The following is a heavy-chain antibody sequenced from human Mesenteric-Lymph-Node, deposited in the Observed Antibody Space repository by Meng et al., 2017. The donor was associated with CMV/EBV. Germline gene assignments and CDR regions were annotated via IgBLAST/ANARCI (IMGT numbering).Heavy chain of an antibody. CDR1: GFTFSSYS. CDR3: VRWGGINSLSYAMDV. CDR2: ISYDGSNT. D-gene: IGHD4-23*01. Sequence: GESLKISCAASGFTFSSYSMNWVRQAPGKGLEWVAVISYDGSNTYYADSVRGRFTISRDNSENSLYLQMTSLRADDAAVYYCVRWGGINSLSYAMDVWGQGTTVTVSS. V-gene: IGHV3-30*03. J-gene: IGHJ6*02.